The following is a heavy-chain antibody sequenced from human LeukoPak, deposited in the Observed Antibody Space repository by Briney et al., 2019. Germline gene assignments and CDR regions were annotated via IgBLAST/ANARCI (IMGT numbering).Heavy chain of an antibody. CDR2: LSGSGDNT. D-gene: IGHD5-18*01. J-gene: IGHJ1*01. CDR3: ARTAVTAMAYQY. V-gene: IGHV3-23*01. Sequence: PGGSLRLSCATSGFIFSNYAMSWVRQAPGEGPEWVSTLSGSGDNTYHADSVKGRFTISRDNSKNTLYLQMNSLRVEDTAVYYCARTAVTAMAYQYWGQGTLATVSS. CDR1: GFIFSNYA.